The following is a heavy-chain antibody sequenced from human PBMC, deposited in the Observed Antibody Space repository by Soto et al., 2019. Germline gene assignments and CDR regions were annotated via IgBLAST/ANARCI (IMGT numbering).Heavy chain of an antibody. V-gene: IGHV1-18*04. CDR3: ARAPRGIAVAGTLEY. CDR2: ISAYNGNT. D-gene: IGHD6-19*01. J-gene: IGHJ4*02. CDR1: GYTFTSYG. Sequence: QVQLVQSGAEVKKPGASVKVSCKASGYTFTSYGIRWVRQAPGQGLERMGWISAYNGNTNYAQKLQGRVTMTTDTSTSTAYMELRSLRSDDTAVYYCARAPRGIAVAGTLEYWGQGTLVTVSS.